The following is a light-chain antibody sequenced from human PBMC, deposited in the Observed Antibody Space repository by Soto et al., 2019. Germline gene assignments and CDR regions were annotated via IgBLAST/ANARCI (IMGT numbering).Light chain of an antibody. V-gene: IGKV3-11*01. CDR1: QSVSSY. J-gene: IGKJ4*01. CDR3: QQRSNWPPT. CDR2: DAS. Sequence: EIVLTQSPVTLSLSPGERATLSCRASQSVSSYLAWYQQKPGQAPRLLIYDASNLATGIPARFSGSGSGTDFTLTISSLEPEDFAVYYCQQRSNWPPTFGGGTKVEIK.